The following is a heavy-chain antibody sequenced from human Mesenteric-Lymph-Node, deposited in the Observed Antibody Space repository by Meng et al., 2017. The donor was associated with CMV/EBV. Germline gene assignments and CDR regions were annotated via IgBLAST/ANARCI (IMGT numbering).Heavy chain of an antibody. V-gene: IGHV3-21*04. CDR3: ARDLRGDYYYYYGMDV. J-gene: IGHJ6*02. D-gene: IGHD3-16*01. Sequence: GGSLRLSCAASGFSFSSFTMYWVRQAPGRGLEWVSSINNSGGSVFYADSVKGRFTISRDNAKNSLYLQMSSLRVEDTAVYYCARDLRGDYYYYYGMDVWGQGTTVTVSS. CDR1: GFSFSSFT. CDR2: INNSGGSV.